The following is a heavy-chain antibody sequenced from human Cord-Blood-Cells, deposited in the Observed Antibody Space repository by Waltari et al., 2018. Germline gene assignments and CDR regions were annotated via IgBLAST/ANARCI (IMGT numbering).Heavy chain of an antibody. Sequence: QVQLVESGGGVVQPGRSLRLSCAASGFPFSSYGMHWVRKTQGKGLEWGAVISYDGSNKYYADSVKGRFTISRDNSKNTLDLQMNSMRAEDTAVYYCAKEAGGDAFDIWGQGTMVTVSS. CDR3: AKEAGGDAFDI. V-gene: IGHV3-30*18. D-gene: IGHD1-26*01. CDR1: GFPFSSYG. J-gene: IGHJ3*02. CDR2: ISYDGSNK.